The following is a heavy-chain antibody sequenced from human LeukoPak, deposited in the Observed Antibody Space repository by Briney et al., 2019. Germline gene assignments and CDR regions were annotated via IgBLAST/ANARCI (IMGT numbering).Heavy chain of an antibody. J-gene: IGHJ4*02. V-gene: IGHV3-21*01. CDR1: GFTFTSYT. CDR2: ISSSSNYI. Sequence: GASLRLSCAATGFTFTSYTVNWVRQAPGKGLAWVSSISSSSNYIYYADSVKGRFTISRDNAKNSLYLQMNSLRAEDTAVYYCARDRFTIFGVVDSWGEGTLVTVSS. CDR3: ARDRFTIFGVVDS. D-gene: IGHD3-3*01.